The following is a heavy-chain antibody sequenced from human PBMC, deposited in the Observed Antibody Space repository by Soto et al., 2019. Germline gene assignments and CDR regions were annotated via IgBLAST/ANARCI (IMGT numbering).Heavy chain of an antibody. CDR2: IYYSGST. CDR1: GGSISSYY. Sequence: SETLSLTCTVSGGSISSYYWSWIRQPPGKGLEWIGYIYYSGSTNYNPSLKSRVTISVDTSKNQFSLKLSSVTAADTAVYYCARGGLGTRPYYFDYWGQGTLVTVSS. CDR3: ARGGLGTRPYYFDY. V-gene: IGHV4-59*01. D-gene: IGHD6-6*01. J-gene: IGHJ4*02.